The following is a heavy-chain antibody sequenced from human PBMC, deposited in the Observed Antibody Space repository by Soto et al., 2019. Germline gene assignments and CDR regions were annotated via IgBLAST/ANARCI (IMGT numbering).Heavy chain of an antibody. CDR3: ARESEDLTSNFDY. CDR1: GFTFTGYS. V-gene: IGHV3-21*06. J-gene: IGHJ4*02. Sequence: ESGGGLVKPGGSLRLSCAASGFTFTGYSMNWVRQAPGKGLEWDSSISSTTNYIYYGDSMKGRFTISRDNAKNSLYLEMNSLRAEDTSVYYCARESEDLTSNFDYWGQGTLVTVSS. CDR2: ISSTTNYI.